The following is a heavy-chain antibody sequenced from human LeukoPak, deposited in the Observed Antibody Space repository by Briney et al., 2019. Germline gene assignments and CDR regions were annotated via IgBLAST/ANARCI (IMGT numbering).Heavy chain of an antibody. D-gene: IGHD3-22*01. V-gene: IGHV3-21*01. CDR3: ARDLYDRSGYYYVYFDY. Sequence: ETLSLTCNVSGDSISSDYWSWIRQPPGKGLEWVSSINSSSNYIYYADSVKGRFTISRDNAKNSLYLQMNSLRAEDTAVYYCARDLYDRSGYYYVYFDYWGQGTLVTVSS. CDR1: GDSISSDY. CDR2: INSSSNYI. J-gene: IGHJ4*02.